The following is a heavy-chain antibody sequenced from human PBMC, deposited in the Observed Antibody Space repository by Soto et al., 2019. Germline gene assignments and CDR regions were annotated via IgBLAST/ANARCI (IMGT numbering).Heavy chain of an antibody. J-gene: IGHJ3*02. V-gene: IGHV4-59*01. D-gene: IGHD3-10*01. Sequence: SETLSLTCTVSGGSISSYYWSWTRQPPGKGLEWIGYIYYSGSTNYNPSLKSRVTISVDTSKDQFSLKLSSVTAADTAVYYCARDLRWFGESTRAFDIWGQGTMVTVSS. CDR3: ARDLRWFGESTRAFDI. CDR1: GGSISSYY. CDR2: IYYSGST.